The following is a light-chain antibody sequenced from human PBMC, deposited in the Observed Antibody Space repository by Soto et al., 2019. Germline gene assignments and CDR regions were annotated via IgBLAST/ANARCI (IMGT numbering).Light chain of an antibody. CDR3: QQRSNWPIT. V-gene: IGKV3-11*01. J-gene: IGKJ5*01. Sequence: VLTQSPATLSFSPGERASLFCRVSQSVSSYLAWYQQKPGQAPRLLIYDASNRATGIPARFSGSGSGTDFTLTISSLEPEDFAVYYCQQRSNWPITCGQGTR. CDR2: DAS. CDR1: QSVSSY.